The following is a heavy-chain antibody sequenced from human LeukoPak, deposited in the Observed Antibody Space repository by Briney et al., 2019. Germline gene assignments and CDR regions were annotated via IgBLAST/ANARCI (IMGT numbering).Heavy chain of an antibody. CDR3: VRGGNYFGY. D-gene: IGHD3-10*01. J-gene: IGHJ4*02. Sequence: SETLSLTCAVYGGSFSGYYWNWIRQPPGKGLEWIGKINHSGSTDYNPSLKSRVTISVDTSKKQFSLKLSSVTAADTAVYYCVRGGNYFGYWGQGTLVTVSS. CDR1: GGSFSGYY. V-gene: IGHV4-34*01. CDR2: INHSGST.